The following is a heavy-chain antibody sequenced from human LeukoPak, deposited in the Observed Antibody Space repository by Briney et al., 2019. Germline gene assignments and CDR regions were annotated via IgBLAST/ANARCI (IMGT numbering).Heavy chain of an antibody. J-gene: IGHJ6*03. CDR3: ARVLPAPVDYYYMDV. V-gene: IGHV3-21*01. CDR2: ISSSRSYK. D-gene: IGHD2-2*01. Sequence: GGSLRLSCAAPGFTFSSYSMNWVRQAPGKGLEWVSSISSSRSYKYYADSLKGRFTISRDNAKNSLYLQMNSLTAEDTAVYYCARVLPAPVDYYYMDVWGKGTTVTVSS. CDR1: GFTFSSYS.